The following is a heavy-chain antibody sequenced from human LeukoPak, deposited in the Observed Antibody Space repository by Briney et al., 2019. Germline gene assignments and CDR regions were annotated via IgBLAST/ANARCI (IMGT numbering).Heavy chain of an antibody. CDR3: ARGRVERGTVATIFDY. J-gene: IGHJ4*02. D-gene: IGHD5-12*01. Sequence: SETLSLTCAVYGGSFSGYYWSWNRQPPGKGLEWIGEINHSGSTNYNPSLKSRVTISVDTSKNQFSLKLSSVTAADTAVYYCARGRVERGTVATIFDYWGQGTLVTVSS. V-gene: IGHV4-34*01. CDR1: GGSFSGYY. CDR2: INHSGST.